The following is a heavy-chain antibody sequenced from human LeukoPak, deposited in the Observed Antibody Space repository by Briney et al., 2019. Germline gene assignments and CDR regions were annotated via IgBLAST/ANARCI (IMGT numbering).Heavy chain of an antibody. CDR3: ARPGGGYDFAVDY. CDR1: GGSISSSSHY. CDR2: IYYSGST. J-gene: IGHJ4*02. Sequence: SETLSLTCTVSGGSISSSSHYWGWIHQPPGKGLEWIGSIYYSGSTYYNPSLKSRVTISVDTSKNQFSLKLSSVTAADTAVYYCARPGGGYDFAVDYWGQGTLVTVSS. D-gene: IGHD5-12*01. V-gene: IGHV4-39*01.